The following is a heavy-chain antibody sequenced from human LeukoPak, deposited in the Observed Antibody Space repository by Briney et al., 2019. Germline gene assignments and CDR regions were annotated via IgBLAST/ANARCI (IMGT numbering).Heavy chain of an antibody. J-gene: IGHJ4*02. CDR2: ISCSGGST. V-gene: IGHV3-23*01. Sequence: GSLRLSCAASGFTFSSYAMSWVRQAPGEGLEWVAAISCSGGSTYYADSVKSRVTISRDNSKNTLYLQMNSLTAEDTAVYYCAKSGSGWYIFDYWGQGTLVTVSS. CDR1: GFTFSSYA. D-gene: IGHD6-19*01. CDR3: AKSGSGWYIFDY.